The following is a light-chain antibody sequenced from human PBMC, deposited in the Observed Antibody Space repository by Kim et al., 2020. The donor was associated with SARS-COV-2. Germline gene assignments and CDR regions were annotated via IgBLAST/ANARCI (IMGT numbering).Light chain of an antibody. J-gene: IGLJ2*01. V-gene: IGLV6-57*04. CDR2: EDN. Sequence: NFMLTQPHSVSESPGKTVTISCTRSSGSIASNYVQWYQQRPGSAPTTVIYEDNQRPSGVPDRFSGSIDSSSNSASLTISGLKTEDEADNYCQSYDSSVVFGGGTQLTVL. CDR3: QSYDSSVV. CDR1: SGSIASNY.